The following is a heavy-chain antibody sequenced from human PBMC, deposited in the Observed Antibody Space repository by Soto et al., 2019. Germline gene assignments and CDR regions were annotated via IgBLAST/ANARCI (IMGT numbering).Heavy chain of an antibody. CDR2: ISNDGSNE. V-gene: IGHV3-30*18. D-gene: IGHD3-10*01. Sequence: PGGSLRLSCAGPGFTFRRFGMNWVRQAPGKGLEWVARISNDGSNEYYVDSVKGRFTISRDNSKNTLYLQMDSLRAEDTAVYYCAKGEVRGIIPSYFDYWGLGTLVTVSS. CDR1: GFTFRRFG. CDR3: AKGEVRGIIPSYFDY. J-gene: IGHJ4*02.